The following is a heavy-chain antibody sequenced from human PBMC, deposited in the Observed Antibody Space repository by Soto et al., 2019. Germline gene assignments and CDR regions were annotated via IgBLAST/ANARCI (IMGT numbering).Heavy chain of an antibody. CDR1: GGSISSSSDY. Sequence: SETLSLTCTVSGGSISSSSDYWGWILQPPGKGLEWIGSIYYSGSTYYNPSLKSRVTISVDTSKNQFSLKLSSVTAADTAVYYCASGWVLDYGMDVWGQGTTVTVSS. CDR2: IYYSGST. D-gene: IGHD6-19*01. CDR3: ASGWVLDYGMDV. V-gene: IGHV4-39*01. J-gene: IGHJ6*02.